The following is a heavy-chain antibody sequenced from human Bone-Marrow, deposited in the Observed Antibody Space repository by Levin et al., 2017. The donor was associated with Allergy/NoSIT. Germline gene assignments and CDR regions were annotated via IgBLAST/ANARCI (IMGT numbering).Heavy chain of an antibody. V-gene: IGHV2-5*02. Sequence: SGPTLVKPTQTLTLTCTFSGFSLSASGVGVGWIRQPPGKTLEWLALIYGDDDKRYRPSLKSRLTIAKDTSKYQVVLSMTNLDPADPATYYGARRRWHEGFDVWGQGTTVTVSA. J-gene: IGHJ3*01. D-gene: IGHD2-15*01. CDR2: IYGDDDK. CDR3: ARRRWHEGFDV. CDR1: GFSLSASGVG.